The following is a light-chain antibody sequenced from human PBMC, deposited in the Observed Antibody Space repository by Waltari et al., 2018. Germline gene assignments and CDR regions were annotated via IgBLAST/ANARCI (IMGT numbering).Light chain of an antibody. CDR1: ASNIGNNV. V-gene: IGLV1-44*01. CDR2: RRV. J-gene: IGLJ3*02. Sequence: QSVLSQPPSASGTPGQRVTIPCAGRASNIGNNVVNWYKQFPGKAPKLPTYRRVLRPSGVPARFSASKSGTSASLAISGLQSEDEADYYCAAWDGSLNGHWVFGGGTKVTV. CDR3: AAWDGSLNGHWV.